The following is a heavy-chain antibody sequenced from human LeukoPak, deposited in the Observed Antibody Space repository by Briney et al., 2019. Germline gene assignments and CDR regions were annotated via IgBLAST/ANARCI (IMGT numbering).Heavy chain of an antibody. J-gene: IGHJ4*02. D-gene: IGHD5-18*01. V-gene: IGHV4-39*01. CDR2: IYYSGST. CDR3: ARLDTAMVGY. Sequence: PSETLSLTCTVSGGSISSSSYYWGWIRPPPGKGLEWIGSIYYSGSTYYNPSLKSRVTISVDTSKNQFSLKLSSVTAADTAVYYCARLDTAMVGYWGQGTLVTVSS. CDR1: GGSISSSSYY.